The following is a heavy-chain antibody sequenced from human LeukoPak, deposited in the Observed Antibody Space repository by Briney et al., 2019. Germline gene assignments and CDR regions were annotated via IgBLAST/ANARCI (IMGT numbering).Heavy chain of an antibody. CDR2: IYYSGST. D-gene: IGHD2-2*01. Sequence: SETLSLTCTVSGDSISSRSYYWGWVRQSPGKGLEWIGDIYYSGSTYQNPSLKSRVTMSVDTSKNQFSLKLSSVTAADTAVYYCARRITSNFRFDYWGQGTLVTASS. V-gene: IGHV4-39*01. CDR3: ARRITSNFRFDY. J-gene: IGHJ4*02. CDR1: GDSISSRSYY.